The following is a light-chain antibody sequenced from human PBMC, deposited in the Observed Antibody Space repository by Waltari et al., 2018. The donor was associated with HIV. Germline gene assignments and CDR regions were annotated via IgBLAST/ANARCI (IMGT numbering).Light chain of an antibody. CDR1: QTVTNSY. V-gene: IGKV3-20*01. Sequence: EIVLTQSPGTLSLSPGERATLYCRASQTVTNSYLAWYQQKPGQAPRLLIYVASSRATGIPDRFSGSGSGTDFTLTISGLEPEDFAVYHCQQYGNSPLTFGGGTQVEIK. CDR2: VAS. J-gene: IGKJ4*01. CDR3: QQYGNSPLT.